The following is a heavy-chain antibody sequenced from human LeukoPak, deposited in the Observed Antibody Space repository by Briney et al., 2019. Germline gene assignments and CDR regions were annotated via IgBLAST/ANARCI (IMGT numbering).Heavy chain of an antibody. CDR3: ARARGYYAFDI. Sequence: PGGSLRLSCAASGFTFSTYWMYWVRQAPGKGLEFVANIKQDGSEKYYVDSVKGRFTISRDNARNSLYLQMNSLRAEDTAVYYCARARGYYAFDIWGQGTMVTVSS. CDR1: GFTFSTYW. V-gene: IGHV3-7*05. J-gene: IGHJ3*02. CDR2: IKQDGSEK. D-gene: IGHD1-26*01.